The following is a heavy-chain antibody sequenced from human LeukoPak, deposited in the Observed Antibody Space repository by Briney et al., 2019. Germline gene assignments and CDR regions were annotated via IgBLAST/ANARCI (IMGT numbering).Heavy chain of an antibody. CDR1: GFTFSSYG. J-gene: IGHJ4*02. D-gene: IGHD3-22*01. Sequence: GGSLRLSCAASGFTFSSYGMHWVRQAPGKGLEWVAFIRFDESNKSYADSVRGRFTISRDNSKNTVYLQMNSLRAEDTAVYYCASAQSARYYYDGSGYWRKSGVDYWGQGTLVTVSS. CDR3: ASAQSARYYYDGSGYWRKSGVDY. CDR2: IRFDESNK. V-gene: IGHV3-30*02.